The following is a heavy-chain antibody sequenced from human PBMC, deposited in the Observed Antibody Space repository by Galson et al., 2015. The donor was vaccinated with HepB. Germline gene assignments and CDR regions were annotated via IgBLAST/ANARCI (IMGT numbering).Heavy chain of an antibody. CDR2: IWYDGSNK. Sequence: SLRLSCAASGFTFSSYGMHWVRQAPGKGLEWVAVIWYDGSNKYYADSVRGRFTISRDNSKNTLYLQMNSLRAEDTAVYYCAKLRYFDWPSGYYYDGMDVWGQGTTVTVSS. CDR3: AKLRYFDWPSGYYYDGMDV. V-gene: IGHV3-33*06. CDR1: GFTFSSYG. D-gene: IGHD3-9*01. J-gene: IGHJ6*02.